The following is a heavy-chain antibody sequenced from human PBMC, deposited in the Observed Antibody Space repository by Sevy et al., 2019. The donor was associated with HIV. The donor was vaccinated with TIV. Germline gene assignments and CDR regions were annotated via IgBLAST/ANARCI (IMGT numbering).Heavy chain of an antibody. Sequence: GGSLRLSCVVSGFTFTTSGMHWVRQAPGKGLEWVAVISYHGRDKFYADSVKGRFTISRDYSDNILYLHMNSLRSEDTAVYYCAKDFTGYTGMDVWGQGTMVTVSS. CDR3: AKDFTGYTGMDV. CDR2: ISYHGRDK. CDR1: GFTFTTSG. D-gene: IGHD5-18*01. J-gene: IGHJ6*02. V-gene: IGHV3-30*18.